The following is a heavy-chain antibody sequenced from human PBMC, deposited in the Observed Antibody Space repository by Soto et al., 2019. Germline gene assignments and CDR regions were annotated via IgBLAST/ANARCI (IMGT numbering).Heavy chain of an antibody. CDR2: LIPIFGTA. CDR1: GGIFSDYS. CDR3: ARGWDHYDSSGLRTWFDP. V-gene: IGHV1-69*13. Sequence: SVKVSCKASGGIFSDYSINWVRQAPGQGLEWLGGLIPIFGTANYAQKFQGRVSITADESTTTAYMELSSLKSEDTAVYYCARGWDHYDSSGLRTWFDPWGQGTLVTVSS. J-gene: IGHJ5*02. D-gene: IGHD3-22*01.